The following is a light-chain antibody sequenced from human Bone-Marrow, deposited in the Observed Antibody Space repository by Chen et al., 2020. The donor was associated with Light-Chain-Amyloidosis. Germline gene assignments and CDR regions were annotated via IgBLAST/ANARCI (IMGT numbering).Light chain of an antibody. J-gene: IGLJ2*01. CDR3: QSADSSGTYEVI. Sequence: SYELTQPPSVSVSPGQTARITCSGDDLPTKYAYWYQQKPGQAPVLVIHRDTERPSGISERFSGSGSGTTATLTISGGQAEDEADYHCQSADSSGTYEVIFGGGTKLTFL. CDR1: DLPTKY. V-gene: IGLV3-25*03. CDR2: RDT.